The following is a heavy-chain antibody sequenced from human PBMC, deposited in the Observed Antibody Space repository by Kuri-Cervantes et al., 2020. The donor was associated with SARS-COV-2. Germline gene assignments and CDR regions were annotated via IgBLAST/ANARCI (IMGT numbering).Heavy chain of an antibody. Sequence: SGPTLVKPTQTLTLTCTFSGFSLSTSGVSVGWIRQPPGKALEWLALIYWNDDKRYSPSLKSRLTITKDTSKNQVVLTMTNMDPVDTATYYCASIAARRVSYYYYGMDVWGQGTTVTDSS. CDR1: GFSLSTSGVS. CDR3: ASIAARRVSYYYYGMDV. D-gene: IGHD6-6*01. J-gene: IGHJ6*02. V-gene: IGHV2-5*01. CDR2: IYWNDDK.